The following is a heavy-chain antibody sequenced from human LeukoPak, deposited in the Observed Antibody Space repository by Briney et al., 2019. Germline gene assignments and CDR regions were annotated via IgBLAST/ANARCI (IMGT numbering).Heavy chain of an antibody. V-gene: IGHV1-46*01. Sequence: ASVKVSCKASGYTFTSYYMHWVRQAPGQGLEWMGIINPSGGSTSYARKFQGRVTMTRDTSTSTVYMELSSLRSEDTAVYYCARDRGEEIFGVVIDKYYFDYWGQGTLVTVSS. CDR3: ARDRGEEIFGVVIDKYYFDY. CDR2: INPSGGST. CDR1: GYTFTSYY. J-gene: IGHJ4*02. D-gene: IGHD3-3*01.